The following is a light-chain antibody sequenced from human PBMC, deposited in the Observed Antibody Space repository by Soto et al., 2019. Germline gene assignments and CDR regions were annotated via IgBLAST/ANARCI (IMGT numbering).Light chain of an antibody. V-gene: IGKV3-15*01. CDR3: QQYNNWPYT. J-gene: IGKJ2*01. CDR2: GAS. Sequence: EIVMTQSPATLSVSPGERAALSCRASQSVNSNFAWYQQKPGQAPRLLIYGASTRATDIPARFSGSGSGTEFTLTISSLQSEDFAVYYCQQYNNWPYTFGQWTKLEIK. CDR1: QSVNSN.